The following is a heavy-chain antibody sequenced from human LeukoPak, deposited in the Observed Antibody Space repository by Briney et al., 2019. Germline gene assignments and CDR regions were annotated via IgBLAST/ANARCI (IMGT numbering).Heavy chain of an antibody. Sequence: GGSLRLSCAASGFTFSSYAMHWVRQAPGKGLEWEAVISYDGSNKYYADSVKGRFTISRDNSKNTLYLQMNSLRAEDTAVYYCARGTRGGYFDLWGRGTLVTVSS. CDR2: ISYDGSNK. CDR3: ARGTRGGYFDL. D-gene: IGHD3-10*01. V-gene: IGHV3-30-3*01. CDR1: GFTFSSYA. J-gene: IGHJ2*01.